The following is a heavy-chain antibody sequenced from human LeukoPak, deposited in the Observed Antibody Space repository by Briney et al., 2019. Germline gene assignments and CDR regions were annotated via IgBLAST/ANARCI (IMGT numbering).Heavy chain of an antibody. V-gene: IGHV1-69*17. Sequence: SVKVSCKASGGTFSSYAISWVRQAPGQGLEWMGGIIPIFGIANYAQKFQGRVSITADKSTSTAYMELSSLRSEDTAVYYCARDDRPQLVQAVIHGWFDPWGQGTLVTVSS. J-gene: IGHJ5*02. CDR3: ARDDRPQLVQAVIHGWFDP. D-gene: IGHD2-2*02. CDR2: IIPIFGIA. CDR1: GGTFSSYA.